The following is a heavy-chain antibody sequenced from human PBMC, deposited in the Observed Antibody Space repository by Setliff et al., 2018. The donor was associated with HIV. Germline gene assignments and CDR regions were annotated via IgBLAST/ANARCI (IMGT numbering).Heavy chain of an antibody. CDR2: INGDGSIT. V-gene: IGHV3-74*01. Sequence: VWVSRINGDGSITNYADSVKGRFTISRDNAKNSLYLQMNSLRAEDTAVYYCARDPRKTYYYGSGSSPEDYWGQGTLVTVSS. J-gene: IGHJ4*02. CDR3: ARDPRKTYYYGSGSSPEDY. D-gene: IGHD3-10*01.